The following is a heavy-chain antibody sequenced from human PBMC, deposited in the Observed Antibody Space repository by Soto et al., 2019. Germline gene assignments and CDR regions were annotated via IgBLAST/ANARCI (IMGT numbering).Heavy chain of an antibody. V-gene: IGHV5-51*01. J-gene: IGHJ6*02. CDR1: GYSFTSYW. D-gene: IGHD6-13*01. Sequence: GESLKISCKGSGYSFTSYWIGWVRQMPGKGLEWMGIIYPGDSDTRYSPSFQGQVTISADKSISTAYLQWSSLKASDTAMYYCVRPQSSSRNYSGKDVWGQGTTVTVSS. CDR3: VRPQSSSRNYSGKDV. CDR2: IYPGDSDT.